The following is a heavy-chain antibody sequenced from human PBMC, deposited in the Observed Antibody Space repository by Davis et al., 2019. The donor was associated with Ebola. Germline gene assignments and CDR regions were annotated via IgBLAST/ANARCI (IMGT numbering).Heavy chain of an antibody. CDR1: GFTFSDYY. CDR2: ISSSSSYT. Sequence: PGGSLRLSCAASGFTFSDYYMSWIRQAPGKGLEWVSYISSSSSYTNYADSVKGRFTISRDNAKNSLYLQMNSLRAEDTAVYYCARDRLPLEDGDYGYFDLWGRGTLVTVSS. CDR3: ARDRLPLEDGDYGYFDL. D-gene: IGHD4-17*01. J-gene: IGHJ2*01. V-gene: IGHV3-11*06.